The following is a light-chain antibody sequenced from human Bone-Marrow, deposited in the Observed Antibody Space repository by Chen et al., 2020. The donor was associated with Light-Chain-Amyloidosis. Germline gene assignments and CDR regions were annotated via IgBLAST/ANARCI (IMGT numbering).Light chain of an antibody. V-gene: IGLV3-25*03. CDR3: QSADSSGTYEVI. CDR2: RDT. J-gene: IGLJ2*01. CDR1: DLPTKY. Sequence: SYELTQPPSVSVSPGQTARITCSGDDLPTKYAYWYQQKPGQAPVLVIHRDTVRPSGISERFSCSSSGTTATLTISVVQAEDEADYHCQSADSSGTYEVIFGGGTKLTVL.